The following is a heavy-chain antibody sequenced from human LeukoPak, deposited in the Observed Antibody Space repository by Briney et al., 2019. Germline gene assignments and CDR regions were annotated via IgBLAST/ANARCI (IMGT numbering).Heavy chain of an antibody. J-gene: IGHJ4*02. CDR3: ARDFEGDIVATTTLDY. CDR2: ISSSSSYI. Sequence: PGGSLRLSCAASGFTFSSYSMNWVRQAPGKELEWVSSISSSSSYIYYADSVKGRFTISRDNAKNSLYLQMNSLRAEDTAVYYCARDFEGDIVATTTLDYWGQGTLVTVSS. CDR1: GFTFSSYS. D-gene: IGHD5-12*01. V-gene: IGHV3-21*01.